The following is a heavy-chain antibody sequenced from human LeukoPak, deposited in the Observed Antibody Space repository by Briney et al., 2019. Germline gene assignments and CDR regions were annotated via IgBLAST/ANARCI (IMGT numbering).Heavy chain of an antibody. CDR3: ARGSYSGYDSQDYYYYGMDV. Sequence: SETLSLTCTVSGGSISSSSYYWGWIRQPPGKGLEWIGSIYYSGSTYYNPSLKSRVTISVDTSKNQFSLKLSSVTAADTAVYYCARGSYSGYDSQDYYYYGMDVWGQGTTVTVSS. D-gene: IGHD5-12*01. J-gene: IGHJ6*02. CDR2: IYYSGST. V-gene: IGHV4-39*01. CDR1: GGSISSSSYY.